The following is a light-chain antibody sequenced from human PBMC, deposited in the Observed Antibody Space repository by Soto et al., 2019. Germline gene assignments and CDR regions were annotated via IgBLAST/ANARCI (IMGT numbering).Light chain of an antibody. CDR2: EVN. V-gene: IGLV2-14*01. CDR3: SSFASTHTYV. J-gene: IGLJ1*01. Sequence: LTQPASVSGSPGQSITISCTGTSSDVAFYNHVSWYQQHPGKAPKLLIYEVNNRPSGVSHRFSGSKSGNTASLTISGLQAEDEADYYCSSFASTHTYVFGTGTKVTVL. CDR1: SSDVAFYNH.